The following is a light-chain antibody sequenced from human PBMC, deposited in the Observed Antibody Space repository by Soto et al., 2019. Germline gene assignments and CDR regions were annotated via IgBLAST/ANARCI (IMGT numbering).Light chain of an antibody. J-gene: IGKJ4*01. CDR3: QHSYSVPPT. CDR1: QSISNY. CDR2: AAS. Sequence: DIQMTQSPSSLSASVGDTVTITCRASQSISNYLNWYQQKPGKTPKLLIYAASSLQSGVPSRFSGSGSGTDFTLTISNLQPEDFATFYCQHSYSVPPTFGGGTKVEI. V-gene: IGKV1-39*01.